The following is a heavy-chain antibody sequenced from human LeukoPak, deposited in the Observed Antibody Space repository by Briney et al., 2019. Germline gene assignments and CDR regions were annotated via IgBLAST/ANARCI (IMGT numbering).Heavy chain of an antibody. CDR2: INTNTGNP. J-gene: IGHJ3*02. CDR3: ARDRDGYNHDAFDI. V-gene: IGHV7-4-1*02. Sequence: ASVKVSCKASGYTFTSYAMNWVRQAPGQGLEWMGWINTNTGNPTYAQGFTGRFVFSLDTSVSTAYLQISSLKAEDTAVYYCARDRDGYNHDAFDIWGQGTMVTVSS. D-gene: IGHD5-24*01. CDR1: GYTFTSYA.